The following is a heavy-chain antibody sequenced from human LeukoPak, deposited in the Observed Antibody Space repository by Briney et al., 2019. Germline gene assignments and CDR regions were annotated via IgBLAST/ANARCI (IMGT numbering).Heavy chain of an antibody. J-gene: IGHJ5*02. CDR3: GRDLGGRGGA. V-gene: IGHV3-74*01. D-gene: IGHD3-16*01. CDR2: TNADGSIT. CDR1: GFSFSTYW. Sequence: PGGSLRLSCAASGFSFSTYWMHWVRQVPGTGPVWVSRTNADGSITDYTDSVKGRFTIPRDNAKDTLYLQMNSLRPEDTAVYYCGRDLGGRGGAWGQGTLVTVSS.